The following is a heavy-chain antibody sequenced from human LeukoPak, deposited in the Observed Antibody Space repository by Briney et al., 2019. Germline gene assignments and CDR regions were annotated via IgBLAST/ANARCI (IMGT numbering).Heavy chain of an antibody. Sequence: SETLSLTCTVSGGSISSYYWSWIRQPPGKGLEWIGYIYYSGSTNYNPSLKSRVTISVDTSKNQFSLKLSSVTAADTAVYYCARDRGSDFDYWGQGTLATVSS. CDR3: ARDRGSDFDY. J-gene: IGHJ4*02. D-gene: IGHD6-19*01. CDR1: GGSISSYY. CDR2: IYYSGST. V-gene: IGHV4-59*01.